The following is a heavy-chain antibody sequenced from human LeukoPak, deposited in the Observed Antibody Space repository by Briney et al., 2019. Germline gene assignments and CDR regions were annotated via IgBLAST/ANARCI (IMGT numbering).Heavy chain of an antibody. CDR3: ARVPSLYSGYDFVY. D-gene: IGHD5-12*01. Sequence: SVKVSCKASGGTFSSYAICWVRQAPGQGLEWMGGIIPIFGTANYAQKFQGRVTITADESTSTAYMELSSLRSEDTAVYYCARVPSLYSGYDFVYWGQGTLVTVSS. CDR2: IIPIFGTA. V-gene: IGHV1-69*13. CDR1: GGTFSSYA. J-gene: IGHJ4*02.